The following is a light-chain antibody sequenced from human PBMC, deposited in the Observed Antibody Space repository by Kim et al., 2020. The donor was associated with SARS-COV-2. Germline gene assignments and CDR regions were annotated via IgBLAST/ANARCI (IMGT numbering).Light chain of an antibody. CDR2: DAS. Sequence: TSVGDRGTFSSRASTRITRWLAWYQQRPGKAPKLLISDASTLQGGVPSRFSGSGSGTEFTLTISSLQPDDFATYYCQQYNLYPLTFGGWTNVDIK. V-gene: IGKV1-5*01. J-gene: IGKJ4*01. CDR1: TRITRW. CDR3: QQYNLYPLT.